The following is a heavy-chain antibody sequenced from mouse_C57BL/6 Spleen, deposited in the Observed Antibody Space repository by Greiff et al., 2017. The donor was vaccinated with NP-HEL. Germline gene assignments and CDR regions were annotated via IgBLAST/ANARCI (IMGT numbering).Heavy chain of an antibody. J-gene: IGHJ1*03. Sequence: EVQLQQSGAELVKPGASVKLSCTASGFNIKDYYMHWVKQRTEQGLEWIGRIDPEDGKTKYAPKFQGKATITADKSSNTAYLQLSSLTSEDTAVYFCARSFGYWYFHVWGTGTTVTVSS. CDR1: GFNIKDYY. V-gene: IGHV14-2*01. CDR3: ARSFGYWYFHV. CDR2: IDPEDGKT.